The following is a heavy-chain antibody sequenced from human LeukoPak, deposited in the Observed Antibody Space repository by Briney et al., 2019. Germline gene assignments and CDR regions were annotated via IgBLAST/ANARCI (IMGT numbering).Heavy chain of an antibody. J-gene: IGHJ6*03. Sequence: SETLSLTCTVSGASITDYYWSWIRQPPGKGLEWIGYIYYSGSTNYNPSLKSRVTISVDTSKNQFSLKLSSVTAADTAVYYCARVSSGLLDCYYYMDVWGKGTTVTISS. V-gene: IGHV4-59*01. CDR3: ARVSSGLLDCYYYMDV. CDR2: IYYSGST. D-gene: IGHD3-22*01. CDR1: GASITDYY.